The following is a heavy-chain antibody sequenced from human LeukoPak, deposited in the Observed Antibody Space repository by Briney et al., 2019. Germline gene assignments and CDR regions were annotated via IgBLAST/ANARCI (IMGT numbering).Heavy chain of an antibody. D-gene: IGHD5-18*01. J-gene: IGHJ5*02. Sequence: PSETLSLTCTVSGGSISSSSYYWGWIRQPPGKGLEWIGSIYYSGSTYYNPSLKSRVTISVDTSKNQFSLKLSSVTAADTAVYYCARAYSGGWFDPWGQGTLVTVSS. V-gene: IGHV4-39*07. CDR3: ARAYSGGWFDP. CDR1: GGSISSSSYY. CDR2: IYYSGST.